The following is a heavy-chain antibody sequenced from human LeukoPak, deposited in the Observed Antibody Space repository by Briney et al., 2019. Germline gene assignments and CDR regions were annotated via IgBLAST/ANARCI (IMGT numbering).Heavy chain of an antibody. J-gene: IGHJ4*02. V-gene: IGHV4-34*01. CDR2: IYHSGTT. D-gene: IGHD5-12*01. CDR1: GASVNSYY. Sequence: KASETLSLTCAVYGASVNSYYWSWIRQPPGKGLEWLGEIYHSGTTNYNPSLKSRVTISVDTSKNQFSLKLSSVTAADTAVYYCARYRSYDGLTDYDYWGQGTLVTVS. CDR3: ARYRSYDGLTDYDY.